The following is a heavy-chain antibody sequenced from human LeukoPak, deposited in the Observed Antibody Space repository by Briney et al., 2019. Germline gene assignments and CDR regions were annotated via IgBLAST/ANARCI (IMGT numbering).Heavy chain of an antibody. V-gene: IGHV4-4*09. D-gene: IGHD1-26*01. CDR1: GGSISSYY. CDR2: IDTSGST. J-gene: IGHJ4*02. CDR3: ARALSGSYPRVFDS. Sequence: SETLSLTCTVSGGSISSYYWSWIRQPPGKGLEWIGYIDTSGSTNYNPSLKSRVTVLVDTSKSQFTLKLRSVTAADTAVYYCARALSGSYPRVFDSWGQGTLVTVSS.